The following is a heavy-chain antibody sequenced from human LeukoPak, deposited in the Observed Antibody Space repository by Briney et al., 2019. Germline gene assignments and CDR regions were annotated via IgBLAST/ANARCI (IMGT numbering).Heavy chain of an antibody. J-gene: IGHJ4*02. V-gene: IGHV4-59*01. CDR3: ARAEGGYYGSGMPFDY. CDR1: GGSISSYY. CDR2: IYYSGST. D-gene: IGHD3-10*01. Sequence: SETLSLTCTVSGGSISSYYWSWIRQPPGKGLEWIGYIYYSGSTNYNPSLKSRVTISVDTSKNQFSLKLSSVTAADTAGYYCARAEGGYYGSGMPFDYWGQGTLVTVSS.